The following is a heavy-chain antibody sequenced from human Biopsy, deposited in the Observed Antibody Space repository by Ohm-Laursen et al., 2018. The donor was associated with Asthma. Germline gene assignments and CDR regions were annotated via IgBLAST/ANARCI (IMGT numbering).Heavy chain of an antibody. V-gene: IGHV1-69*13. D-gene: IGHD5-12*01. CDR3: ARGYSGSDRIVYYYSGLEV. CDR1: GDSFSNYA. J-gene: IGHJ6*02. CDR2: LIPVLGTP. Sequence: SVKVSCKVSGDSFSNYAISWVRQAPGQGLEWMGGLIPVLGTPDHAQMFEGRVTITADESTSTAYMKLSSLSSEDTAVYYCARGYSGSDRIVYYYSGLEVWGQGTTVTVSS.